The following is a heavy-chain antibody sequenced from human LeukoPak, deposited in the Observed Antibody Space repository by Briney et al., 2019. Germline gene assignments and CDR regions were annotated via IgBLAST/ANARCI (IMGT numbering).Heavy chain of an antibody. CDR2: INPNSGGT. Sequence: ASVKVSCEASGYTFTDHYMHWVRQAPGQGLEWMGWINPNSGGTTYAQKFQDRVTMTSDTSVTTAYMELSRLSSDDTAVYYCARRNYFGSGSYCDSWGQGTLVTVSS. CDR3: ARRNYFGSGSYCDS. CDR1: GYTFTDHY. V-gene: IGHV1-2*02. J-gene: IGHJ4*02. D-gene: IGHD3-10*01.